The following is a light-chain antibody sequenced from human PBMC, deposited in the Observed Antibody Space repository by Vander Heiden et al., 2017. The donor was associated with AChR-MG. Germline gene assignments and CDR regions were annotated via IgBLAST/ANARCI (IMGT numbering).Light chain of an antibody. CDR1: SLRSYY. V-gene: IGLV3-19*01. J-gene: IGLJ2*01. CDR2: GKN. Sequence: SSELPQDPAVSVALGQTVRITGRRDSLRSYYASWYQQKPGQAPVLVIYGKNNRPSGIPDRFSGSSAGNTASLTITGARAKDEADYYCNSRDSSGNHLVFGGGTKLTVL. CDR3: NSRDSSGNHLV.